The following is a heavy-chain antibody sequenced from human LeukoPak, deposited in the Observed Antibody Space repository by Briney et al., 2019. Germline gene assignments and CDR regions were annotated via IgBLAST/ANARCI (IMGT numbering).Heavy chain of an antibody. CDR1: GFTFSSYG. CDR3: AKATGGGYYYYYMDV. V-gene: IGHV3-33*06. CDR2: IWYDGSNK. J-gene: IGHJ6*03. Sequence: GRSLRLSCAASGFTFSSYGMHWVRQAPGKGLEWVAVIWYDGSNKYYADSVKGRFTISRDNSKNTLYLQMNSLRAEDTAVYYCAKATGGGYYYYYMDVWGKGTTVTVSS. D-gene: IGHD7-27*01.